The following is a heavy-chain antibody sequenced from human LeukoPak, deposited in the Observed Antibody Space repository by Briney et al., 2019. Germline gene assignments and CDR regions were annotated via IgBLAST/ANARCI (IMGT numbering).Heavy chain of an antibody. V-gene: IGHV4-4*07. Sequence: PSETLSLTCTVSGGSISSYYWSWIRQPAGKGLEWIGRIYTSGSTNYNPSLQSRVTMSVDTSKNQFSLKLSSVTAADTAVYYCARDRSSSYTRDWFDPWGQGALVTVSS. CDR1: GGSISSYY. CDR3: ARDRSSSYTRDWFDP. CDR2: IYTSGST. J-gene: IGHJ5*02. D-gene: IGHD6-13*01.